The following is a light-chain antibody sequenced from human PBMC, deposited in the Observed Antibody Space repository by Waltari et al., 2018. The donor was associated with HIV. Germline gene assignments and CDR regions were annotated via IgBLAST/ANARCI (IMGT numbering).Light chain of an antibody. V-gene: IGKV4-1*01. CDR2: EAS. Sequence: DIALTQSPEAFSVSLGERSAIHSKSAKSVLSPFNNVNYFAWYQQRPGQSPTLRFSEASSRSSGVPARFTASGSRTDFTLTIDDLQADDVAVYFCQQYYSTPTFGRGTQLV. CDR1: KSVLSPFNNVNY. CDR3: QQYYSTPT. J-gene: IGKJ5*01.